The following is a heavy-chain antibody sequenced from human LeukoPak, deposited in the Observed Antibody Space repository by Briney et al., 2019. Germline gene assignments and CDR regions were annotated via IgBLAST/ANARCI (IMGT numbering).Heavy chain of an antibody. J-gene: IGHJ3*01. CDR2: IKQDGSEK. CDR3: ARGQVVT. CDR1: GFTFSSYS. V-gene: IGHV3-7*04. Sequence: GGSLRLSCAASGFTFSSYSMNWVRQAPGKGLEYVANIKQDGSEKYYVDSVKGRFTISRDNAKNSLYLQMNSLRAEDTAVYYCARGQVVTWGPGTMVTVSS. D-gene: IGHD3-16*02.